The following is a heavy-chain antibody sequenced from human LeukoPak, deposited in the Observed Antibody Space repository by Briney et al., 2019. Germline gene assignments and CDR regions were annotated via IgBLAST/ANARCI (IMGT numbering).Heavy chain of an antibody. V-gene: IGHV4-38-2*01. CDR2: IYHIGST. CDR3: ARAGWIITSGIDY. Sequence: SETLSLTCGVSGYSISRGYYWAWIRQPPGKGLEWIGTIYHIGSTYYTPSLGSRVTISVNTSKNEFSLNLKSVTAADTAVYYCARAGWIITSGIDYWGQGALVTVSS. CDR1: GYSISRGYY. D-gene: IGHD3-10*01. J-gene: IGHJ4*02.